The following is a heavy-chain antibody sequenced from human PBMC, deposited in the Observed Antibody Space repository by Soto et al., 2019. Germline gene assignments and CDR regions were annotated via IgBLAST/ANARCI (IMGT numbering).Heavy chain of an antibody. CDR2: IIPIFGTA. J-gene: IGHJ6*02. CDR1: GGTFSSYA. D-gene: IGHD3-10*01. V-gene: IGHV1-69*13. CDR3: ASSDPPSMVRGADYYYYYGMDA. Sequence: VKVSCKASGGTFSSYAISWVRQAPGQGLEWMGGIIPIFGTANYAQKFQGRVTITADESTSTAYMELSSLRSEDTAVYYCASSDPPSMVRGADYYYYYGMDAWGQGTTVTVSS.